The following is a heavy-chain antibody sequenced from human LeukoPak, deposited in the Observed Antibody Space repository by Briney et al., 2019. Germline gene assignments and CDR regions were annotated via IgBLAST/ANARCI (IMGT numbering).Heavy chain of an antibody. D-gene: IGHD1-7*01. J-gene: IGHJ4*02. CDR1: GFTFSSYA. V-gene: IGHV3-23*01. CDR2: ISGSGGST. CDR3: AKGEGVWNYRSNFDY. Sequence: GGSLRLSCAASGFTFSSYAMSWVRQAPGKGLEWVSAISGSGGSTYYADSVKGRFTISRDNSKNTLYLQMNSLRAEDTAVYYCAKGEGVWNYRSNFDYWGQGTLVTVSS.